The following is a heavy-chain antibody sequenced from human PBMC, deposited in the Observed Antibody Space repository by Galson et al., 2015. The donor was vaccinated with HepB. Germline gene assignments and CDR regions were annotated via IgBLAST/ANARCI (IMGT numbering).Heavy chain of an antibody. CDR2: IYYSGST. Sequence: TLSLTCAVSGGSISSGGYSWSWIRQPPGKGLEWIGYIYYSGSTYYNPSLKSRVTISVDTSKNQFSLKLSSVTAADTAVYYCARWTDSIGVIDYWGQGTLVTVSS. CDR1: GGSISSGGYS. D-gene: IGHD3-22*01. J-gene: IGHJ4*02. CDR3: ARWTDSIGVIDY. V-gene: IGHV4-30-4*07.